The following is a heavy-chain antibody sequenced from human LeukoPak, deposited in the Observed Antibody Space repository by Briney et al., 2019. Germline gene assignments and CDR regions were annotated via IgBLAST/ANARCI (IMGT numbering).Heavy chain of an antibody. CDR1: GFTFSSYG. J-gene: IGHJ3*02. CDR2: IWYGGSNK. V-gene: IGHV3-30*02. D-gene: IGHD3-3*01. Sequence: PGGSLRLSCAASGFTFSSYGMHWVRQAPGKGLEWVAVIWYGGSNKYYADSVKGRFTISRDNSKNTLYLQMNSLRAEDTAVYYCAKGHSITIFGVATPDAFDIWGQGTMVTVSS. CDR3: AKGHSITIFGVATPDAFDI.